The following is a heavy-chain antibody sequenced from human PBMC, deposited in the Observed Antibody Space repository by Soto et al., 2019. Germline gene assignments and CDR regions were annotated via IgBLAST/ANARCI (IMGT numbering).Heavy chain of an antibody. D-gene: IGHD1-26*01. CDR2: LFHSGIT. Sequence: QLQLQESGSGLVKPSQTLSLTCAVSGGSISSGGYSWSWLRQPPGKGLEWIGYLFHSGITYYNPSLKSRVTKSVDGSKNHFSLELSSVTAADTAVYYCAREGGSGSPAWYFNVWGRGTLVTVSS. J-gene: IGHJ2*01. V-gene: IGHV4-30-2*01. CDR3: AREGGSGSPAWYFNV. CDR1: GGSISSGGYS.